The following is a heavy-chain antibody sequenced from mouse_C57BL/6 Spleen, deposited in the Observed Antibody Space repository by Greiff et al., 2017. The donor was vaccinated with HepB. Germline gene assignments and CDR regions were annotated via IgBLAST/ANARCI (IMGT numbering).Heavy chain of an antibody. CDR3: ARSSITSVVDY. J-gene: IGHJ2*01. CDR2: IHPNSGST. D-gene: IGHD1-1*01. V-gene: IGHV1-64*01. Sequence: QVQLQQPGAELVKPGASVKLSCKASGYTFTSYWMHWVKQRPGQGLEWIVMIHPNSGSTNYNEKFKSKATLTVDKSSSTAYMQLSSLTSEDSAVYYCARSSITSVVDYWGQGTTLTVSS. CDR1: GYTFTSYW.